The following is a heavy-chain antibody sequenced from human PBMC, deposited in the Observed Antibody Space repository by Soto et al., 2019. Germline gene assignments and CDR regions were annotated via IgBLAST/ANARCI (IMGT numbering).Heavy chain of an antibody. Sequence: PSETLSLTCTVSGGSISSGGYYWSWIRQHPGKGLEWIGYIYYSGSTYYNPSLKSRVTISVDTSKNQFSLKLSSATAADTAVYYCARERSGDSSGAIGYWGQGTLVTVSS. J-gene: IGHJ4*02. CDR1: GGSISSGGYY. CDR2: IYYSGST. D-gene: IGHD3-22*01. CDR3: ARERSGDSSGAIGY. V-gene: IGHV4-31*03.